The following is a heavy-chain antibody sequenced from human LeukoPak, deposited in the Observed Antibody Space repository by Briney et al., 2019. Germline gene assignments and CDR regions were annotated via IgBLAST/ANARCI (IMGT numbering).Heavy chain of an antibody. CDR3: ARTKSLSYGSHFDD. CDR2: INHSGST. J-gene: IGHJ4*02. Sequence: NPSETLSLTCAVYGGSFSGNYWSWIRQPPGKGLEWIGEINHSGSTNYNPSLKSRVTLSVDTSKNQFSLKLSSVTTADTAVYYCARTKSLSYGSHFDDWGQGTLVTVSS. CDR1: GGSFSGNY. V-gene: IGHV4-34*01. D-gene: IGHD5-18*01.